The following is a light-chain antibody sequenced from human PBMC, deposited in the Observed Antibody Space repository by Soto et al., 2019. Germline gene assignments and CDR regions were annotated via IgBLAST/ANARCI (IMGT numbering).Light chain of an antibody. Sequence: QSVLTQPASVSGSPGQSITISCTGTSSDVGAAFNYVSWYQQHPGKAPKLMIFEVINRPSGVSNRFSGSKSGNTASLTISGLQAEDVADYYCSSWTSRSTLLFGGGTKVTVL. CDR2: EVI. CDR1: SSDVGAAFNY. J-gene: IGLJ2*01. V-gene: IGLV2-14*01. CDR3: SSWTSRSTLL.